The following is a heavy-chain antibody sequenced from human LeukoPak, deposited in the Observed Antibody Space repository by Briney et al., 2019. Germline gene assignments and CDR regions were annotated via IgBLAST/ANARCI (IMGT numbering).Heavy chain of an antibody. D-gene: IGHD2-8*01. CDR3: ASHCTNGVCYSVPPYNWFDP. CDR1: GGTFSSYA. CDR2: IIPIFGTA. J-gene: IGHJ5*02. V-gene: IGHV1-69*13. Sequence: SVRVSCKASGGTFSSYAISWVRQAPGQGLEWMGGIIPIFGTANYAQKFQGRVTITADESTSTAYMELSSLRSEDTAVYYCASHCTNGVCYSVPPYNWFDPWGQGTLVTVSS.